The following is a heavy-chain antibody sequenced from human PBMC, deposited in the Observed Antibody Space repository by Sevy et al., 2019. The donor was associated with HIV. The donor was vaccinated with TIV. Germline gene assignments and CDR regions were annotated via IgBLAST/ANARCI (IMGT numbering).Heavy chain of an antibody. CDR2: IIPIFGTA. CDR1: GGTFSSYA. J-gene: IGHJ5*02. Sequence: ASVKVSCKASGGTFSSYAISWVRQAPGQGLEWMGGIIPIFGTANYAQKFQGRVTITADKSTNTAYMELSSLRSEDTAVYYCAREGEYNWFDPWGQGTLVTVSS. D-gene: IGHD3-16*01. CDR3: AREGEYNWFDP. V-gene: IGHV1-69*06.